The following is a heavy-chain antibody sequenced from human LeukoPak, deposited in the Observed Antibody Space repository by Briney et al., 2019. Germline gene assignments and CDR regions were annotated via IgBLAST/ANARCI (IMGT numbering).Heavy chain of an antibody. Sequence: GASVKVSCKASGGTFSSYAISWVRQAPGQGLEWMGGIIPIFGTANYAQKFQGRVTITADESTSTAYMELSSLRSEDTAAYYCASRSYCSGGSCYPVGSQFDYWGQGTLVTVSS. D-gene: IGHD2-15*01. CDR1: GGTFSSYA. V-gene: IGHV1-69*13. J-gene: IGHJ4*02. CDR3: ASRSYCSGGSCYPVGSQFDY. CDR2: IIPIFGTA.